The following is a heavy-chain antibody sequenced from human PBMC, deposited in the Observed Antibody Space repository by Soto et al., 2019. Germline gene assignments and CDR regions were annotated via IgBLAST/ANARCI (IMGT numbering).Heavy chain of an antibody. CDR2: ISGSGGST. CDR1: GFTFSSYA. J-gene: IGHJ6*03. CDR3: SIGLAYFDFWSGQDYYYYYMDV. D-gene: IGHD3-3*01. Sequence: GGSLRLSCAASGFTFSSYAMSWVRQAPGKGLEWVSAISGSGGSTYYADSVKGRFTISRDNSKNTLYLQMNSLRAEDTAVYYCSIGLAYFDFWSGQDYYYYYMDVWGKGTTVTVSS. V-gene: IGHV3-23*01.